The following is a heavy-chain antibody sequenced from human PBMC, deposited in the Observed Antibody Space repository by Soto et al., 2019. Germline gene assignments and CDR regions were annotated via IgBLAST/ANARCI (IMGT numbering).Heavy chain of an antibody. Sequence: EVQLVESGGGLVQPGGSLRLSCAASGFTFSSSEMYWVRQAPGKGLEWISYIHPGGQTIFYAESVKGRFTISRDNAKHSVYLQRNSLRAEDTAVYYCARRGSRWGRGTKDTVSS. D-gene: IGHD2-15*01. CDR2: IHPGGQTI. V-gene: IGHV3-48*03. J-gene: IGHJ3*01. CDR3: ARRGSR. CDR1: GFTFSSSE.